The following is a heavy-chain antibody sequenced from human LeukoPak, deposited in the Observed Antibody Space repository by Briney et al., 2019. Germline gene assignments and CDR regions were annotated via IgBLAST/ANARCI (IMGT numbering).Heavy chain of an antibody. CDR1: GGSISSGEYS. CDR2: SYHSGGT. D-gene: IGHD6-19*01. CDR3: ARWTRVSGGHDAFDI. J-gene: IGHJ3*02. Sequence: SEPLSLTCAVSGGSISSGEYSWSWIRPPPGKGLEWIGYSYHSGGTYYNPSLNSRVTISVDRSKNQFSLKPSSVTAADTAVYYCARWTRVSGGHDAFDIWGQGTMVTVSS. V-gene: IGHV4-30-2*01.